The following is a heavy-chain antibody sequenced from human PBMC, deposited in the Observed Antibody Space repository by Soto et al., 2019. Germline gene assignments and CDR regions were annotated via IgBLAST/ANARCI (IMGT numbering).Heavy chain of an antibody. D-gene: IGHD2-21*01. Sequence: SETLSLTCAVSGGSITSGGYPWGWIRQPPGQGLELIGYMYHSGNTYYNPSLKGRFTISLDHSRNQLSLSLNSVTAADTAVYFCASRKYDVVAGSVWFDPWGQGTLVTVSS. CDR1: GGSITSGGYP. CDR2: MYHSGNT. CDR3: ASRKYDVVAGSVWFDP. J-gene: IGHJ5*02. V-gene: IGHV4-30-2*01.